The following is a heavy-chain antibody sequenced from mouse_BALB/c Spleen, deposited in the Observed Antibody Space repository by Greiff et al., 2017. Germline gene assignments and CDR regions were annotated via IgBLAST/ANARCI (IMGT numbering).Heavy chain of an antibody. J-gene: IGHJ3*01. D-gene: IGHD2-2*01. CDR1: GFSLTSYG. CDR3: ARGYDVEPWFAY. Sequence: QVQLKQSGPGLVAPSQSLSITCTVSGFSLTSYGVHWVRQPPGKGLEWLGVIWAGGSTNYNSALMSRLSISKDNSKSQVFLKMNSLQTDDTAMYYCARGYDVEPWFAYWGQGTLVTVSA. V-gene: IGHV2-9*02. CDR2: IWAGGST.